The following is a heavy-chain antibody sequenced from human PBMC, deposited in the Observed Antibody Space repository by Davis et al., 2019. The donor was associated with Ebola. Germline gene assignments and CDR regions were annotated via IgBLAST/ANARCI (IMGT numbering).Heavy chain of an antibody. V-gene: IGHV3-53*01. J-gene: IGHJ4*02. CDR3: ARASGTGTTSSLFDY. Sequence: GESLKISCAASGFTVSSNYMSWVRQAPGKGLEWVSVIYSGGSTYYADSVKGRFTISRDNSKNTLYLQMNSLRAEDTAVYYGARASGTGTTSSLFDYWGQGTLVTVSS. CDR1: GFTVSSNY. D-gene: IGHD1-1*01. CDR2: IYSGGST.